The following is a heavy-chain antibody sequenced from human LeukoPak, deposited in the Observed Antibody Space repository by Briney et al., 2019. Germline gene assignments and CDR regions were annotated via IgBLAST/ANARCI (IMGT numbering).Heavy chain of an antibody. Sequence: TSQTLSLTCTVSGGSISSYYWNWIRQPAGKGLEWIGRIYFSGRTRYNPSLKSRVTISVDTSKNTFSLKLISVTAADTAVYYCARGGRFSGWYNGGAFDIWGQGTMVTVFS. V-gene: IGHV4-4*07. D-gene: IGHD6-19*01. CDR3: ARGGRFSGWYNGGAFDI. CDR1: GGSISSYY. CDR2: IYFSGRT. J-gene: IGHJ3*02.